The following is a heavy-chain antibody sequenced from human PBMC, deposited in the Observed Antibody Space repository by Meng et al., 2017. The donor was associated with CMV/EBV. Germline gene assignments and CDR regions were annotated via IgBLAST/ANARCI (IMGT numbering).Heavy chain of an antibody. CDR2: TYYRSKWYN. CDR1: GDSVSSNSAA. Sequence: SETLSLTCAISGDSVSSNSAAWTWIRQSPSRGLEWLGRTYYRSKWYNDYAVSVKSRITINPDTSKNQFSLQLNSVTPEDTAVYYCARDPGADIVVVPAATDAFDIWGQGTMVTVSS. CDR3: ARDPGADIVVVPAATDAFDI. D-gene: IGHD2-2*01. V-gene: IGHV6-1*01. J-gene: IGHJ3*02.